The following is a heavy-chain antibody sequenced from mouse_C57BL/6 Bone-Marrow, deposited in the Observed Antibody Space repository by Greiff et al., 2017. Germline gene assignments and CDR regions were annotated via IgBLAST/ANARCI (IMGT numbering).Heavy chain of an antibody. J-gene: IGHJ1*03. CDR3: SRQVTTVLATKYFDV. CDR1: GFTFSSYT. Sequence: DVKLVESGGGLVKPGGSLKLSCAASGFTFSSYTMSWVRQTPEKRLQWVAAISGGGGNTYYPDSVKGRFTISRDNDKNILYLQMSSLRSEDTALYYCSRQVTTVLATKYFDVWGTGTMVTVSS. CDR2: ISGGGGNT. V-gene: IGHV5-9*01. D-gene: IGHD1-1*01.